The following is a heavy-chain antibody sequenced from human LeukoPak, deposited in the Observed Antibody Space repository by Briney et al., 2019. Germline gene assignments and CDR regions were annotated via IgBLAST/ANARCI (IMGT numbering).Heavy chain of an antibody. J-gene: IGHJ4*02. CDR2: IYYSGST. Sequence: PSETLSLTCTVSGGSISSSSYYWGWIRQPPGKGLEWIGSIYYSGSTYYNPSLRSRVTISVDTSKNQFSLKLSSVTAADTAVYYCARSELLFGYWGQGTLVTVSS. V-gene: IGHV4-39*01. D-gene: IGHD1-7*01. CDR3: ARSELLFGY. CDR1: GGSISSSSYY.